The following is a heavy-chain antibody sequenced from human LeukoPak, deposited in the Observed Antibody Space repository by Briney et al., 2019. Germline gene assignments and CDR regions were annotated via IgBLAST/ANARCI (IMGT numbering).Heavy chain of an antibody. Sequence: KSSETLSLTCTVSGGSISSYYWSWIRQPPGKGLEWIGYIYYSGSTNYNPSLKSRVTISVDTSKNQFSLKLSSVTAADTAVYYCARQEQQLIYNWFDPWGQGTLVTVSS. J-gene: IGHJ5*02. CDR1: GGSISSYY. V-gene: IGHV4-59*01. D-gene: IGHD6-13*01. CDR3: ARQEQQLIYNWFDP. CDR2: IYYSGST.